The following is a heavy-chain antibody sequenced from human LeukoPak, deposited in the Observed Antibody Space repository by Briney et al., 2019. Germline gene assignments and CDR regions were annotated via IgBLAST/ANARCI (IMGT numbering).Heavy chain of an antibody. J-gene: IGHJ4*02. V-gene: IGHV3-23*01. CDR1: GFTFSSYA. CDR3: AKDVAPYYYDSSGSAN. CDR2: ISGSGGST. D-gene: IGHD3-22*01. Sequence: PGGSLRLSCAASGFTFSSYAMSWVCQAPGKGLEWVSAISGSGGSTYYADSVKGRFTISRDNSKNTLYLQMNSLRAEDTAVYYCAKDVAPYYYDSSGSANWGQGTLVTVSS.